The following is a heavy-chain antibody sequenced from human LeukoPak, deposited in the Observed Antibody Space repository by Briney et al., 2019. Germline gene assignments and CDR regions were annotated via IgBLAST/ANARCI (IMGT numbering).Heavy chain of an antibody. CDR1: GFTFSSYA. V-gene: IGHV3-23*01. CDR3: AKGGFYGDPGRGFDP. CDR2: ISGSGGST. D-gene: IGHD4-17*01. J-gene: IGHJ5*02. Sequence: HPGGSLRLSCAASGFTFSSYAMSWVRQAPGKGLEWVSAISGSGGSTYYADSVKGRFTISRDNSKNALYLQMNSLRAEDTAVYYCAKGGFYGDPGRGFDPWGQGTLVTVSS.